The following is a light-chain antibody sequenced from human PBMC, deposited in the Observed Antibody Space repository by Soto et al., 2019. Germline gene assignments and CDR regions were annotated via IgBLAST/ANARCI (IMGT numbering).Light chain of an antibody. V-gene: IGLV2-14*03. CDR3: SSYTSSSALCV. Sequence: QSVLTQPASVSGSPGQSITISCTGTSSDVGGYNYVSWYQHHPGKAPKLMIYDVSNRPSGVSNRFSGSKSGNTASLTISGLQAEGEADYYCSSYTSSSALCVFGTGTKVTVL. CDR1: SSDVGGYNY. J-gene: IGLJ1*01. CDR2: DVS.